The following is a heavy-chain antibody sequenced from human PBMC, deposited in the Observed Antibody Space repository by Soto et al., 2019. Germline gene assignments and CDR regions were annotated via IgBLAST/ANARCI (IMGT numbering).Heavy chain of an antibody. J-gene: IGHJ6*02. CDR3: ARDQGGVTAIVRTLYYYYGMDV. V-gene: IGHV1-18*01. CDR1: GYTFTSYG. Sequence: ASVKVSCKASGYTFTSYGISWVRQAPGQGLEWMGWISAYNGNTNYAQKLQGRVTMTTDTSTSTAYMELRSLRSDDTAVYYCARDQGGVTAIVRTLYYYYGMDVWGQGTTVTVSS. CDR2: ISAYNGNT. D-gene: IGHD5-18*01.